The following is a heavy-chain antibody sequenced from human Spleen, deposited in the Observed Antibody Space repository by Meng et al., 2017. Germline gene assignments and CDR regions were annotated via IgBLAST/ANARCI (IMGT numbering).Heavy chain of an antibody. Sequence: VKRQESGPGLVKPSGPLSLTGVVAGGSITSSNWWSCVRQSPKKGLEWIGEIFHSGSTSYNPSLSSRVTISVDKSKNQFSLKLTSVTAADTAVYYCAGRAISGGGDYWGQGTLVTVSS. D-gene: IGHD3-10*01. CDR1: GGSITSSNW. J-gene: IGHJ4*02. CDR2: IFHSGST. V-gene: IGHV4-4*02. CDR3: AGRAISGGGDY.